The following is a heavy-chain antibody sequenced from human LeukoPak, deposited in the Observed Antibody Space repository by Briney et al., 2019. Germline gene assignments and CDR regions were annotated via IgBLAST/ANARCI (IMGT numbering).Heavy chain of an antibody. D-gene: IGHD6-6*01. CDR2: INPNSGGT. V-gene: IGHV1-2*06. CDR3: ARPASYSSSTY. J-gene: IGHJ4*02. Sequence: VASVKVSCTASGYTFTGYYMHGVRQAPGQGLEWMGRINPNSGGTNYAQKFQGRVTMTRDTSISTAYMELSRLRSDDTAVYYCARPASYSSSTYWGQGTLVTVSS. CDR1: GYTFTGYY.